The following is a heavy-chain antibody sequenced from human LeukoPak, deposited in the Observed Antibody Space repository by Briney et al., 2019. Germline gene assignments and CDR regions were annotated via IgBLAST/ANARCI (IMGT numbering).Heavy chain of an antibody. Sequence: SETLSLTCTVSGGSISSSSYYWGWIRQPPGKGLEWIGSIYYSGSTYYNPSLKSRVTISVDTSKNQFSLKLSSVTAADTAVYYCARAPTLVAAYDYWGQGTLVTVSS. D-gene: IGHD2-15*01. CDR1: GGSISSSSYY. V-gene: IGHV4-39*07. J-gene: IGHJ4*02. CDR2: IYYSGST. CDR3: ARAPTLVAAYDY.